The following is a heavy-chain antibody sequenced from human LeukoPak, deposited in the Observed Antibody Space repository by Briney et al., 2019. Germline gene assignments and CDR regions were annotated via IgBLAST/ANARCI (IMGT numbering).Heavy chain of an antibody. CDR1: GGAFTGYY. Sequence: SETLSLTCTVSGGAFTGYYWSWIRQPPGKGLEWIGYIYYSGSTNYNPSLKSRVTMSVDTSKKQFSLKLSSVTAAHTAVYYCARGRPPHDYGTLFDYWGQGTLVTVSS. D-gene: IGHD4-17*01. V-gene: IGHV4-59*01. CDR3: ARGRPPHDYGTLFDY. J-gene: IGHJ4*02. CDR2: IYYSGST.